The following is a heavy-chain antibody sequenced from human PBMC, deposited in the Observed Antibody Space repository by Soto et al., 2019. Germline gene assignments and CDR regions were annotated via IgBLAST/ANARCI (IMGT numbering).Heavy chain of an antibody. D-gene: IGHD4-17*01. Sequence: GASVKVSCKASGYTFTSYYMHWVRQAPGQGLEWMGIINPSGGSTSYAQKFQGRVTMTRDTSTSTVYMELSSLRSEDTAVYYCARGYGDYDYYQYGMDVWGQGTTVTVSS. CDR2: INPSGGST. CDR3: ARGYGDYDYYQYGMDV. CDR1: GYTFTSYY. V-gene: IGHV1-46*03. J-gene: IGHJ6*02.